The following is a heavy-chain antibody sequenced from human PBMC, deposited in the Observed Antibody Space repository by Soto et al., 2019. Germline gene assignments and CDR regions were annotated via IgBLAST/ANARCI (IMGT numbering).Heavy chain of an antibody. Sequence: SETLSLTCTVSGGSVSSGSYYWSWIRQPPGKGLEWIGYIFYSGSTNYNPSLKSRVTISVDTSKKQFSLRLTSVTAADTAVYYCARGNYYDSSVYYPPYFQHWGQGTLVTVSS. CDR3: ARGNYYDSSVYYPPYFQH. CDR2: IFYSGST. CDR1: GGSVSSGSYY. V-gene: IGHV4-61*01. J-gene: IGHJ1*01. D-gene: IGHD3-22*01.